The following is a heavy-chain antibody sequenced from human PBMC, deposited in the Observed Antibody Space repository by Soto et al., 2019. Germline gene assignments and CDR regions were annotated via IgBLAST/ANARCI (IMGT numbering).Heavy chain of an antibody. Sequence: LSLTCTVSGGSISSYYWSWIRQPPGKGLEWIGYIYYSGSTNYNPSLKSRVTISVDTSKNQFSLKLSSVTAADTAVYYCARDSYSGSYQYYFDYWGQGTLVTVSS. CDR3: ARDSYSGSYQYYFDY. V-gene: IGHV4-59*01. J-gene: IGHJ4*02. D-gene: IGHD1-26*01. CDR1: GGSISSYY. CDR2: IYYSGST.